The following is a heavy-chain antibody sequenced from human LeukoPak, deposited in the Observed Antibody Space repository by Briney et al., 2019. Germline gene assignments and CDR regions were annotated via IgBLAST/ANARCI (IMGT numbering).Heavy chain of an antibody. D-gene: IGHD3-3*01. CDR2: IKQDGSEK. CDR1: GFTFSSYW. CDR3: AREGYDFWSGYLWTDY. V-gene: IGHV3-7*01. Sequence: PGGSLRLSCAASGFTFSSYWMSWARQAPGKGLEWVANIKQDGSEKYYVDSVKGRFTISRDNAKNSLYLQMNSLRAEDTAMYYCAREGYDFWSGYLWTDYWGQGTLVTVSS. J-gene: IGHJ4*02.